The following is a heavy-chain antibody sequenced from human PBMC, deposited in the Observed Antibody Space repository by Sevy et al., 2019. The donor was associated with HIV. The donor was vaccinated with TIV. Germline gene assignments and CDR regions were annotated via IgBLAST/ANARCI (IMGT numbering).Heavy chain of an antibody. CDR2: LSFGGGKI. CDR1: GFDFSIYS. V-gene: IGHV3-23*01. D-gene: IGHD2-8*01. CDR3: AREGCTKPHDY. Sequence: GGSLRLSCAASGFDFSIYSMSWVRQAPGKGLEWVSTLSFGGGKINYADSVKGRFTISRDNSKGSVYLQMNNMRVEDTAVYYCAREGCTKPHDYWGQGTLVTVSS. J-gene: IGHJ4*02.